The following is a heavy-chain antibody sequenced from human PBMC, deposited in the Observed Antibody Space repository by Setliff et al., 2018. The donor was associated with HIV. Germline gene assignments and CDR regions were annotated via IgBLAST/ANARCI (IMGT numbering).Heavy chain of an antibody. CDR2: IYYNGDT. Sequence: SETLSLTCTVSGGSMTGYFWNWIRQSPGKGLEWIGYIYYNGDTNYNPTLNSRGTISVDTSKNQFSLKLTSVTAADTAVYYCARREATYYYDTRYFDSWGQGTLVTVSS. J-gene: IGHJ4*02. D-gene: IGHD3-22*01. V-gene: IGHV4-59*01. CDR3: ARREATYYYDTRYFDS. CDR1: GGSMTGYF.